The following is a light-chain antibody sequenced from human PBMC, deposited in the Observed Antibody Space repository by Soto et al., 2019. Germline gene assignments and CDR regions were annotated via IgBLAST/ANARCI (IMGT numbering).Light chain of an antibody. V-gene: IGKV1-6*01. CDR3: LQDDNYPLT. CDR2: AAS. Sequence: AIQMTHSPSSLSASVVDRVTITCRASQGIRNDLGWYQQKPGKAPKLLIYAASNLQSGVPSRFSGSGSGADFTLTITNLQPEDFAPYYCLQDDNYPLTFGQGTKLEIK. CDR1: QGIRND. J-gene: IGKJ2*01.